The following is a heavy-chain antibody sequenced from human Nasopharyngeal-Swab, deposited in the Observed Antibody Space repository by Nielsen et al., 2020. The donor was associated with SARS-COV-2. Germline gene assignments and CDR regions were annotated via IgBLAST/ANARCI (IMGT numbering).Heavy chain of an antibody. CDR3: ARGWYDYVWGSYRLFDY. D-gene: IGHD3-16*02. V-gene: IGHV3-13*01. Sequence: GESLKISCAASGFTFSSYDMHWVRQATGKGLEWVSGIGTAGDTYYPGSVKGRFTISRENAKNSLYLQMNSLRAGDTAVYYCARGWYDYVWGSYRLFDYWGQGTLVTVSS. CDR1: GFTFSSYD. J-gene: IGHJ4*02. CDR2: IGTAGDT.